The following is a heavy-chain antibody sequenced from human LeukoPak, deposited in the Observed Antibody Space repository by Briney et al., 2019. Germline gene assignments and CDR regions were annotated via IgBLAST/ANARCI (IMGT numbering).Heavy chain of an antibody. CDR1: GYSISSGYY. Sequence: PSETLSLTCIVSGYSISSGYYWGWIRQPPGKGLEWIGTIYHSGSTYYNPSLKRRVTISVDTSKNQFSLNLSSVTAADTAVYYCARVTALAGYYFDYWGQGTLVTVSS. CDR2: IYHSGST. CDR3: ARVTALAGYYFDY. V-gene: IGHV4-38-2*02. D-gene: IGHD6-19*01. J-gene: IGHJ4*02.